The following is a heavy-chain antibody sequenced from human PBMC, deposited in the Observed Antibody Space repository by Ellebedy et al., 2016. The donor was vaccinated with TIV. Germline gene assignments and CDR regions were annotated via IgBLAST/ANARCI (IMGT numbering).Heavy chain of an antibody. V-gene: IGHV4-39*01. D-gene: IGHD3-10*01. Sequence: GSLRLSCTVSGDSISRSSYYWGWIRQPPGTGLEWIGGIYYTGSTDYNPSLKSRAAISADTSKNQFSLRLSSVTAADTAVYYCARWFGELLYVRWFDPWGQGTLVTVSS. CDR3: ARWFGELLYVRWFDP. CDR2: IYYTGST. CDR1: GDSISRSSYY. J-gene: IGHJ5*02.